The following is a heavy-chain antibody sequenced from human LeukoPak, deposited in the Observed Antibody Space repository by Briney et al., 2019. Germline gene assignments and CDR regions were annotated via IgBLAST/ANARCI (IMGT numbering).Heavy chain of an antibody. V-gene: IGHV4-31*03. CDR1: GGSISSGGYY. Sequence: PSQTLSLTCTVSGGSISSGGYYWSWIRQHPGKGLEWIGYIYHSGSTYYNPSLESRVIISVDTSKNQFYLKLRSVITADMAVYYCARTNILLSGTDVWGQGTTVTVSS. CDR2: IYHSGST. CDR3: ARTNILLSGTDV. J-gene: IGHJ6*02. D-gene: IGHD1/OR15-1a*01.